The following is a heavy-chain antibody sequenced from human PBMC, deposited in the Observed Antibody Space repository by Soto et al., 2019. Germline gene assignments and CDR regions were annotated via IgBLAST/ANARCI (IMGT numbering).Heavy chain of an antibody. Sequence: SETLSLTCTVSGGSISSYYWSWIRQPPGKGLEWIGYIYYTGSTNYNPSLKSRVTISVDTSKNQFSLKLTSVTAADTAVYYCARSDGRYWGQGTLVTVSS. V-gene: IGHV4-59*12. CDR1: GGSISSYY. CDR2: IYYTGST. J-gene: IGHJ4*02. CDR3: ARSDGRY.